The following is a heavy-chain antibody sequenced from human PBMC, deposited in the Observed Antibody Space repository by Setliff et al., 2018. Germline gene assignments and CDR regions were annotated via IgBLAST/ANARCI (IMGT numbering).Heavy chain of an antibody. V-gene: IGHV1-46*01. Sequence: ASVKVSCKASGYTFTSYYMHWVRQAPGQGLEWMGIINPSGGSTSYAQKFQGRVTMTRDTSASTVYMELSSLRSEDTAVYYCARSLSFLGGYYYYYMDVWGKGTTVTSP. CDR3: ARSLSFLGGYYYYYMDV. J-gene: IGHJ6*03. CDR1: GYTFTSYY. D-gene: IGHD3-16*02. CDR2: INPSGGST.